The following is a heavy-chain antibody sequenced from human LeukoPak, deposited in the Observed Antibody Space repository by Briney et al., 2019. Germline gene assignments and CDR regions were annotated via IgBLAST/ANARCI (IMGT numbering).Heavy chain of an antibody. CDR1: GGSISSSSYY. CDR3: ARVNGPLPWFTFDY. D-gene: IGHD2-8*01. Sequence: SETLSLTCTVSGGSISSSSYYWGWIRQPPGKGLEWIGSIYYSGSTNYNPSLRSRVTISVDTSKNQFSLKLSSVTAADTAVYYCARVNGPLPWFTFDYWGQGTLATVSS. J-gene: IGHJ4*02. CDR2: IYYSGST. V-gene: IGHV4-39*07.